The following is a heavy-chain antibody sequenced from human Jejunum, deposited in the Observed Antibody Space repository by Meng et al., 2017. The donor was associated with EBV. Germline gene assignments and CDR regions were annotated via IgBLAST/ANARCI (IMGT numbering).Heavy chain of an antibody. D-gene: IGHD2-21*01. Sequence: QGELVQSGAEGKKTGAPVQLSCKASGDPFTSHGVGLGRLAPGKGPEWLGGIIPVFGTANYPLRFQDRVTITADKSTNTGYMELGGLRSDDTAVYYCARLFCGDDCFSTYYFDSWGQGTLVTVSS. CDR1: GDPFTSHG. CDR3: ARLFCGDDCFSTYYFDS. J-gene: IGHJ4*02. CDR2: IIPVFGTA. V-gene: IGHV1-69*06.